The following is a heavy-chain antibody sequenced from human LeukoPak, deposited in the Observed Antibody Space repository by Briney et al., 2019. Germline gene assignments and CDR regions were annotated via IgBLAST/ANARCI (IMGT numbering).Heavy chain of an antibody. V-gene: IGHV3-30*18. D-gene: IGHD2/OR15-2a*01. J-gene: IGHJ5*02. Sequence: GGSLRLSCVASGFTFRSYGMHWVRQGPGKGLEWVAVISYDGSNTYYADSVKDRFTISRDNSKNTLYLQMNSLRAEDTAVYYCANHFYNLAAWGQGTLVTVSS. CDR2: ISYDGSNT. CDR3: ANHFYNLAA. CDR1: GFTFRSYG.